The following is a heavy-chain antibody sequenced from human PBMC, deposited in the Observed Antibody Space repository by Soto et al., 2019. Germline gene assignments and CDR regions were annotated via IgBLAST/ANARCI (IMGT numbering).Heavy chain of an antibody. CDR2: LSPDGSQA. V-gene: IGHV3-30*03. D-gene: IGHD3-22*01. Sequence: GGSLRLSCAASGFTFNTYAMHWVRQAPGRGPLWVAGLSPDGSQAFYADSVKGRFTISRDNSRTTVLLQMNSLTPEDSALYYCARDWGVYDGSGYFSDYFDFWGQGTLVTVYS. CDR3: ARDWGVYDGSGYFSDYFDF. J-gene: IGHJ4*02. CDR1: GFTFNTYA.